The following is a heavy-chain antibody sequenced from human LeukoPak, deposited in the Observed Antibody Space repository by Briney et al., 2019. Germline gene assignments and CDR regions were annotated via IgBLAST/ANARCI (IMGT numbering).Heavy chain of an antibody. D-gene: IGHD6-19*01. CDR1: SGFA. CDR2: INGRGDDT. CDR3: AKGHRSSSSFFDS. Sequence: GGSLRLSCAAFSGFAMSWVRQAPGRGLEWVSAINGRGDDTYYPDSVKGRLTISRDNSNNTLYLQMNSLRAEDTAVYYCAKGHRSSSSFFDSWGQGILVTVSS. V-gene: IGHV3-23*01. J-gene: IGHJ4*02.